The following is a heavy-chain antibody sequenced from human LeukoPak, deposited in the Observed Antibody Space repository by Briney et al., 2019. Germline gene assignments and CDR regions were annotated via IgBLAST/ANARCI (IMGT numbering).Heavy chain of an antibody. V-gene: IGHV3-23*01. CDR3: ANAGFCSSTTCYNPFDH. CDR1: GFTFSSYA. CDR2: ITDSGFTT. D-gene: IGHD2-2*02. Sequence: GGSLRLSCAASGFTFSSYAMSWVRQAPGKGLEWVSGITDSGFTTFYANSVKGRFTISRDNSKNTLYLQMNSLRAEDMAVYYCANAGFCSSTTCYNPFDHWGQGTLVTVSS. J-gene: IGHJ4*02.